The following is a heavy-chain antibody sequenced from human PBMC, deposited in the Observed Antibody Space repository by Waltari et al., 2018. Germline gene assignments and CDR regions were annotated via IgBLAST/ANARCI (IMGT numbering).Heavy chain of an antibody. Sequence: QVQLVESGGGVVQPGGSLRLSCAASGFTFRSYGMHWVRQAPGQGLEWVAFIRYDGSNKYYADSLKGRFTISRDNSKNTLYLQMNSRRAEDTAVYYCAKLGGTDFPDPRDAFDIWGQGTMVTVSS. D-gene: IGHD6-19*01. CDR1: GFTFRSYG. V-gene: IGHV3-30*02. J-gene: IGHJ3*02. CDR2: IRYDGSNK. CDR3: AKLGGTDFPDPRDAFDI.